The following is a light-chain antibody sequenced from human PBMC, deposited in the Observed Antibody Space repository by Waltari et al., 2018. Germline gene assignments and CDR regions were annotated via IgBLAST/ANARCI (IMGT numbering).Light chain of an antibody. J-gene: IGLJ2*01. Sequence: SYVLTQPLSVSVAPGQTARLTCGGNNIRSKSVHWYQQKPGQAPVLVVYDDNDRPSGIPERFSGSNSGNTATLTISRVEAGDEADYYCQVWDSSSDHAVVFGGGTKLTVL. V-gene: IGLV3-21*02. CDR3: QVWDSSSDHAVV. CDR1: NIRSKS. CDR2: DDN.